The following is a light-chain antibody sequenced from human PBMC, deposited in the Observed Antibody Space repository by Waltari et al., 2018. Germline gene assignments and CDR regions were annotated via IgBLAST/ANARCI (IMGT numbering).Light chain of an antibody. CDR1: QTITRSC. J-gene: IGKJ4*02. CDR2: GAA. V-gene: IGKV3-20*01. CDR3: QQYDGSVVT. Sequence: IVLTPSPATLSVSPGENVTFSWRASQTITRSCLTWSHQKPDPSPRLLTFGAANRAPGIPDRFSGSVSGTDFTLTNSRLEPEDSAVYYCQQYDGSVVTFGGGTKVEIK.